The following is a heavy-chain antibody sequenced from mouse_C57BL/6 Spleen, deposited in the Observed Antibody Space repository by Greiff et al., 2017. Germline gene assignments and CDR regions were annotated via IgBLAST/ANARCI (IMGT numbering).Heavy chain of an antibody. V-gene: IGHV1-78*01. J-gene: IGHJ1*03. CDR3: ANPYYYGSSYEYFDV. Sequence: VQRVESDAELVKPGASVKISCKVSGYTFTDHTIHWMKQRPEQGLEWIGYIYPRDGSTKYNEKFKGKATLTADKSSSTAYMQLNSLTSEDSAVYFCANPYYYGSSYEYFDVWGTGTTVTVSS. D-gene: IGHD1-1*01. CDR2: IYPRDGST. CDR1: GYTFTDHT.